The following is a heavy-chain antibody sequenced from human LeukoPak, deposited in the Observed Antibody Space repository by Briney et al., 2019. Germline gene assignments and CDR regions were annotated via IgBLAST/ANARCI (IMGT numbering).Heavy chain of an antibody. Sequence: SETLSLTCTVSGASISSYYWSWIRQSPGKGLEWIGFIYYSGNTNYNPSLRSRVTISIDTSKNQFSLKLTSVTPADTAAYYCARVPVAAREYFDYWGQGTLVTVSS. CDR3: ARVPVAAREYFDY. CDR1: GASISSYY. D-gene: IGHD6-19*01. J-gene: IGHJ4*02. CDR2: IYYSGNT. V-gene: IGHV4-59*01.